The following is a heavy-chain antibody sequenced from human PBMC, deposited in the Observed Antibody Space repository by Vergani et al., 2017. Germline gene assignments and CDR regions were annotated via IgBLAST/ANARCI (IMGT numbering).Heavy chain of an antibody. Sequence: QVQLQESGPGLVKPSETLSLTCTVSGGPVSSGSYYWSRLRQPAGKGLEWIGYIYYSGGTNYNPSLKSRVTISVDTSKNQFSLKLGSVTAADTAVYYCARGCITIFGSFDAFDIWGQGTMVTVSS. CDR3: ARGCITIFGSFDAFDI. J-gene: IGHJ3*02. D-gene: IGHD3-3*01. CDR2: IYYSGGT. CDR1: GGPVSSGSYY. V-gene: IGHV4-61*10.